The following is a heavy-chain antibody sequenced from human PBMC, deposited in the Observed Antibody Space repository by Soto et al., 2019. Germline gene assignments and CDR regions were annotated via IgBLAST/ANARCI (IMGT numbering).Heavy chain of an antibody. D-gene: IGHD7-27*01. CDR3: AKKRGAGDVSNWSFEV. J-gene: IGHJ2*01. V-gene: IGHV3-23*01. Sequence: EVQLLESGGGLVQPGGSLRLSCAASGFPFSCCAMSWVRQAPGKGLQWVSTIHGGGDATHYADSVKGRFTISRDNSRNRLSPQMTSLRPEDTAIYYCAKKRGAGDVSNWSFEVWGRGTLVTVSS. CDR2: IHGGGDAT. CDR1: GFPFSCCA.